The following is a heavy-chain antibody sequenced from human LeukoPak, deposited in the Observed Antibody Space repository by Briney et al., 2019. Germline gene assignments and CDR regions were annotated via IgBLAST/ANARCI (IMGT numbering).Heavy chain of an antibody. J-gene: IGHJ6*03. CDR2: INHSGST. Sequence: PSETLSLTCAVYGGSFSGYYWSWIRQPPGKGLEWIGEINHSGSTNYNPSLKSRVTISVDTSKNQFSLKLSSVTAADTAVYYCAKAVYGYYYYYYMDVWGKGTTVTVSS. CDR1: GGSFSGYY. CDR3: AKAVYGYYYYYYMDV. D-gene: IGHD2-8*01. V-gene: IGHV4-34*01.